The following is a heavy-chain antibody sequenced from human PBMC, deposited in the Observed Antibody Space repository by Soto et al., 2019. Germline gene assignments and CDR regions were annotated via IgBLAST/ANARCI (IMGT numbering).Heavy chain of an antibody. Sequence: SETLSLTCAVSSGSISSSNWWSWVRQPPGKGLEWIGEIYHSGSTNYNPSLKSRVTISVDKSKNQFSLKLSSVTAADTAVYYCARARSLRAGWFDPWGQGTLVTVSS. V-gene: IGHV4-4*02. CDR3: ARARSLRAGWFDP. J-gene: IGHJ5*02. CDR1: SGSISSSNW. CDR2: IYHSGST. D-gene: IGHD5-12*01.